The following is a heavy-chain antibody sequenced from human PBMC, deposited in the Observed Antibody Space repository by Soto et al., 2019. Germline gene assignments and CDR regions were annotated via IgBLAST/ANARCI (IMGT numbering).Heavy chain of an antibody. CDR3: ARGGWGLLPDNWFDP. J-gene: IGHJ5*02. CDR2: IYKSGST. D-gene: IGHD2-21*02. CDR1: GGSISSYY. V-gene: IGHV4-59*01. Sequence: QVQLQESGPGLVKSSETLSLTCTVSGGSISSYYWSWIRQPPGKGLEWIGYIYKSGSTNYNPSLKSRVTISIDTSKNQFSLKLSSVTAADTAVYYCARGGWGLLPDNWFDPWGQGTLVTVSS.